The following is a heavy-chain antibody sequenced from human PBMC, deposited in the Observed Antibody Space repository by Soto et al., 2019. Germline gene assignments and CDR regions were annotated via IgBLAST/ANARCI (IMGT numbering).Heavy chain of an antibody. J-gene: IGHJ5*02. CDR1: GGTFSSYT. CDR2: IIPILGIA. D-gene: IGHD3-10*01. CDR3: ARERLYYYGSGSLNWFDP. Sequence: SVKVSCKASGGTFSSYTISWVRQAPGQGLEWMGRIIPILGIANYAQKFQGRVTITADKSTSTAYMELSSLRSEDTAVYYCARERLYYYGSGSLNWFDPWGQGTLVTVSS. V-gene: IGHV1-69*04.